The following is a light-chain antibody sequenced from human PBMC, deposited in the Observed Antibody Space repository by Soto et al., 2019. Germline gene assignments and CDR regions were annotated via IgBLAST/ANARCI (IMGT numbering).Light chain of an antibody. J-gene: IGKJ1*01. CDR1: QSVSSSY. V-gene: IGKV3-20*01. Sequence: EIVLTQSPGTLSLSPRERATLSCRASQSVSSSYLAWYQQKPGQAPRLLIYGASSRATGISDRFIGSGSGTYLTLTISRLEPEDFAVYYCQQEGSSPSTCGQGPKVEIK. CDR3: QQEGSSPST. CDR2: GAS.